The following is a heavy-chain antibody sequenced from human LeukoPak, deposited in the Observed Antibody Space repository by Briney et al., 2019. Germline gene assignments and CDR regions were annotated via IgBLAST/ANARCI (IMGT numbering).Heavy chain of an antibody. V-gene: IGHV1-2*02. CDR3: ARDRPNNWFDS. CDR2: INPNTGGT. CDR1: GYTFTCYY. D-gene: IGHD6-6*01. J-gene: IGHJ5*01. Sequence: GASVKVSCKAAGYTFTCYYMHWGRQAPGQGLEWMGFINPNTGGTVYAQKFHGRVIITSDTSITTAYMELRRLKSDDTAVYYCARDRPNNWFDSGGQGTLVTVSS.